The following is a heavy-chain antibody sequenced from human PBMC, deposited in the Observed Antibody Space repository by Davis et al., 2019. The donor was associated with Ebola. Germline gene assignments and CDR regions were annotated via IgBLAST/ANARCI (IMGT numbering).Heavy chain of an antibody. J-gene: IGHJ6*04. D-gene: IGHD5-18*01. Sequence: HSQTPSLTCSISGDSVSGSNGAWNWVRQSPSRGLEWLGRTYYTYKWFNDYAVSVKGRITVNADISKNQFSLQLESVTPEDTALYYCARGWLRRGMDVWGEGTTVTVSS. CDR1: GDSVSGSNGA. V-gene: IGHV6-1*01. CDR3: ARGWLRRGMDV. CDR2: TYYTYKWFN.